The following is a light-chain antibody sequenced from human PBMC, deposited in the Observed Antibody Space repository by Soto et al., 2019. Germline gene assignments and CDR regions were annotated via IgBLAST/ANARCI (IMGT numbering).Light chain of an antibody. J-gene: IGLJ2*01. CDR3: QSYDSSLSGYVL. CDR1: SSNIGADYD. CDR2: GNS. Sequence: QSVLTQPPSVSGAPGQRVTISCTGGSSNIGADYDVHWYQQLPGTAPKVLIYGNSNRPSGVPDRFSGSKSGTSASLALTGLQAEDEADYYCQSYDSSLSGYVLFGGGTKVTVL. V-gene: IGLV1-40*01.